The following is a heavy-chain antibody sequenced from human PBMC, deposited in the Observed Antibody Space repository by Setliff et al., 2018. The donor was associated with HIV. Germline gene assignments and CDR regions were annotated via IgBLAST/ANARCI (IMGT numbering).Heavy chain of an antibody. CDR1: GGTFSIYA. J-gene: IGHJ6*02. CDR3: AAESDSYYYAMDI. CDR2: IIPILGMS. Sequence: SVKVSCKASGGTFSIYAISWVRQAPGQGLEWMGGIIPILGMSIYAQKFQGRVTITADESTSTAYMELSSLRSDDTAVYYCAAESDSYYYAMDIWGQGTTITVSS. V-gene: IGHV1-69*10.